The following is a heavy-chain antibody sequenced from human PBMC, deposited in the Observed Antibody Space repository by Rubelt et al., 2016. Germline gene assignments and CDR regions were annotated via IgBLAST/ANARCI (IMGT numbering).Heavy chain of an antibody. V-gene: IGHV3-33*01. Sequence: QVQLVESGGGVVQPGRSLRLSCAASGFTFSSFGMPWVRQTPGKGLGWVAVMCDVGSNKYYADAVKGRFTISRDNSKNTLYLQMNSLRAEDTAVYYCARYYWPWGQGTLVTVSS. J-gene: IGHJ5*02. CDR3: ARYYWP. D-gene: IGHD3-10*01. CDR1: GFTFSSFG. CDR2: MCDVGSNK.